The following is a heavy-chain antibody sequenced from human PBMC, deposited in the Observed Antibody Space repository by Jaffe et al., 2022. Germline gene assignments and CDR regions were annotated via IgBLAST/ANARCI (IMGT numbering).Heavy chain of an antibody. V-gene: IGHV3-23*01. J-gene: IGHJ6*03. Sequence: EVQLLESGGTLVQPGGSLRLSCAASGFTFANYAMSWVRQAPGKGLEWVSVLSGSGGDTHYADSVKGRFTISRDNSKNTLYLQMNSLRAEDTAVYYCVKGWYCSGGSCYPNYYYYYMHVWGKGTTVTVSS. CDR2: LSGSGGDT. D-gene: IGHD2-15*01. CDR3: VKGWYCSGGSCYPNYYYYYMHV. CDR1: GFTFANYA.